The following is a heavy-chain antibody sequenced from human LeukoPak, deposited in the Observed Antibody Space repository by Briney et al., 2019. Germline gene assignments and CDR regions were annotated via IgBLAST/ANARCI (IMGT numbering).Heavy chain of an antibody. CDR1: GGSISSNY. D-gene: IGHD2-21*02. J-gene: IGHJ4*02. CDR3: ARVNTYCGGDCYTFDY. Sequence: SEPLSLTCSVSGGSISSNYWTWIRQPPGKGLEWIGYIYYTGSTNYNNPSLKSRVTISVDTSKNQFSLKLSSVTAADTAVYYCARVNTYCGGDCYTFDYWGQGTLVTVSS. CDR2: IYYTGST. V-gene: IGHV4-59*01.